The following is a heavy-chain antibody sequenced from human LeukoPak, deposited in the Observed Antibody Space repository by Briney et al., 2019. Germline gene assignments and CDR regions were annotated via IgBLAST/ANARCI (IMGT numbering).Heavy chain of an antibody. Sequence: GGSLKLSCAASGFTSSGSVMHWVRPASGQGLEWVARIRTKAHNYATEFAASVKGGLTISRDDSKNTAYLQVNSLKPADTAVYYCTSPKGGSTCYGMDVWGQGTTVTVSS. D-gene: IGHD5-12*01. J-gene: IGHJ6*02. CDR2: IRTKAHNYAT. V-gene: IGHV3-73*01. CDR3: TSPKGGSTCYGMDV. CDR1: GFTSSGSV.